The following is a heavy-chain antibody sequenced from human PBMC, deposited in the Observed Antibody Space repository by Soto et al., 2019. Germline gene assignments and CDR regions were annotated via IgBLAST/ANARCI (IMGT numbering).Heavy chain of an antibody. CDR2: ISGSGGST. D-gene: IGHD7-27*01. V-gene: IGHV3-23*01. CDR3: AKAWGIDY. CDR1: EVNFISHA. J-gene: IGHJ4*02. Sequence: GGSLRLRCASAEVNFISHAMSWVRQAPGKGLEWVSAISGSGGSTYYADSVKGRFTISRDNSKNTLYLQMNSLRVEDTAIYYCAKAWGIDYWGQGTLVTSPQ.